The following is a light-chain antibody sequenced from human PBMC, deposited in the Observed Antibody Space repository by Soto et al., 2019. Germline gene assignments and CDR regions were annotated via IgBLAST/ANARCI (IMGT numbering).Light chain of an antibody. CDR1: KSVSSSY. Sequence: IVLTQSPGTLSLSPGESATLSCRASKSVSSSYLAWYQQKPGQAPRLLIYGASSRATGIPDRFSGSGSGTDFTLTISRLEPEDFAVYYCQQYGSSPPYTCGQVTKLEIK. V-gene: IGKV3-20*01. CDR2: GAS. J-gene: IGKJ2*01. CDR3: QQYGSSPPYT.